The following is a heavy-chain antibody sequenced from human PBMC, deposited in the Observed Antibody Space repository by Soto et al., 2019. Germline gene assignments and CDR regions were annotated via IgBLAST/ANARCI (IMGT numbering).Heavy chain of an antibody. J-gene: IGHJ2*01. CDR1: GYTFTSYG. V-gene: IGHV1-18*01. Sequence: GASVKVSCKASGYTFTSYGISWVRQAPGQGLEWMGWISAYNGNTNYAQKLQGRVTMTTDTSTSTAYMELRSLRSDDTSLYYCARRGVYSCCNWYFDLWGRGTLVTVSS. D-gene: IGHD6-6*01. CDR2: ISAYNGNT. CDR3: ARRGVYSCCNWYFDL.